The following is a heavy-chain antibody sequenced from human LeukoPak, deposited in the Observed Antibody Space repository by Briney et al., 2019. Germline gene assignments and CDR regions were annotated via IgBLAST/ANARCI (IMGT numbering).Heavy chain of an antibody. V-gene: IGHV3-21*01. Sequence: GGSLRLSCAASGFTFSSYSMNWVRQAPGKGLEWVSSISSSSSYIYYADSVKGRFTTSRDNAKNSLYLQMNSLRAEDTAVYYCARDLKYSSSWYLAAFDIWGQGTMVTVSS. CDR1: GFTFSSYS. CDR3: ARDLKYSSSWYLAAFDI. J-gene: IGHJ3*02. CDR2: ISSSSSYI. D-gene: IGHD6-13*01.